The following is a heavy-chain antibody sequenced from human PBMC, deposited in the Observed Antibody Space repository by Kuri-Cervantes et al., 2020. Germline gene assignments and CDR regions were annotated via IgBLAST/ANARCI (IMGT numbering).Heavy chain of an antibody. D-gene: IGHD3-10*01. Sequence: SETLSLTCAVYGGSFSDYYWSWIRQPPGKGLEWIGYIYYSGSTNYNPSLKSRVTISVDTSKNQFSLKLSSVTAADTAVYYCARGLDYYGSGSSYWHFDLWGRGTLVTVSS. CDR2: IYYSGST. CDR1: GGSFSDYY. J-gene: IGHJ2*01. V-gene: IGHV4-59*01. CDR3: ARGLDYYGSGSSYWHFDL.